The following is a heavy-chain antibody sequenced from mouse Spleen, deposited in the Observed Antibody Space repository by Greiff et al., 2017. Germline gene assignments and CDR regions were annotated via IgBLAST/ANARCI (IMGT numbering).Heavy chain of an antibody. V-gene: IGHV6-3*01. CDR1: GFTFSNYW. D-gene: IGHD2-13*01. CDR3: TIYYGDYPAWFAY. Sequence: QSGGGLVQPGGSMKLSCVASGFTFSNYWMNWVRQSPEKGLEWVAQIRLKSDNYATHYAESVKGRFTISRDDSKSSVYLQMNNLRAEDTGIYYCTIYYGDYPAWFAYWGQGTLVTVSA. CDR2: IRLKSDNYAT. J-gene: IGHJ3*01.